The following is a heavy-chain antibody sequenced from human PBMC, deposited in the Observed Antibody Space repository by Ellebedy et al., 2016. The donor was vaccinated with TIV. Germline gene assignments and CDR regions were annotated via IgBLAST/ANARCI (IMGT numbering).Heavy chain of an antibody. D-gene: IGHD6-19*01. Sequence: ASVKVSCKASGFTFTSSAMQWVRQPRGQPLEWIGWIVVGSVNTNYAQKFQERVTITRDMSTSTAYMELSSLRSEDTAVYYCAAGYSSGWYVEDWGQGTLVTVSS. CDR2: IVVGSVNT. J-gene: IGHJ4*02. CDR1: GFTFTSSA. CDR3: AAGYSSGWYVED. V-gene: IGHV1-58*02.